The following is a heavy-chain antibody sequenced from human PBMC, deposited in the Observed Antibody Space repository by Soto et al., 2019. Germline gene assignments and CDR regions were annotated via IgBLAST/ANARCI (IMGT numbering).Heavy chain of an antibody. CDR2: IYYSGST. Sequence: PSETLSLTCTVSGGSISSYYWSWIRQPPGKGLEWIGYIYYSGSTNYTPSLKSRVTISVDTSKNQFSLKLSSVTAADTAVYYCARVWGYYFDYWGQGPLVTVPS. CDR1: GGSISSYY. CDR3: ARVWGYYFDY. D-gene: IGHD3-10*01. J-gene: IGHJ4*02. V-gene: IGHV4-59*01.